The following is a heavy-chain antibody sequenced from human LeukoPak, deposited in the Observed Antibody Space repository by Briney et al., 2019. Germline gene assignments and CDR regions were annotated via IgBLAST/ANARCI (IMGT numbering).Heavy chain of an antibody. CDR1: GYTFTSNY. J-gene: IGHJ6*02. Sequence: GASVKVSCTASGYTFTSNYIHWVRQAPGQGLEWMGGIIPIFGTANYAQKFQGRVTITADESTSTAYMELSSLRSEDTAVYYCARADFSEYQLLSATLYYYYGMDVWGQGTTVTVSS. D-gene: IGHD2-2*01. V-gene: IGHV1-69*13. CDR3: ARADFSEYQLLSATLYYYYGMDV. CDR2: IIPIFGTA.